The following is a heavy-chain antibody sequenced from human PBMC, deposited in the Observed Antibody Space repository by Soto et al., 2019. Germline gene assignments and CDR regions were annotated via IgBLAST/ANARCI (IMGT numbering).Heavy chain of an antibody. Sequence: SETLSLTCTVSGGSISSGGYYWSWIRQHPGKGLEWIGYIYYSGSTYYNPSLKSRVTISVDTSKNQFSLKLSSVTAADTAVYYCARHPSPGYYYYMDVWGKGTTVTVSS. J-gene: IGHJ6*03. CDR1: GGSISSGGYY. CDR2: IYYSGST. V-gene: IGHV4-39*01. CDR3: ARHPSPGYYYYMDV.